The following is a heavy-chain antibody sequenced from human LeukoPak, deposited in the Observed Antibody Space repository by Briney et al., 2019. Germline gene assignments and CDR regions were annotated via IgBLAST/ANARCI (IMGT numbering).Heavy chain of an antibody. V-gene: IGHV3-30*18. D-gene: IGHD3-10*01. CDR2: LLFDGVTK. CDR1: GFTLSKFG. J-gene: IGHJ5*02. CDR3: AKFLPWS. Sequence: GKSLRLSCEASGFTLSKFGMHWVRQAPGKGLEWVAALLFDGVTKHYSDSVKGRFTISRDDSQNTLFLQMNSLRVEDTAVYCCAKFLPWSWVQGTLVTVCS.